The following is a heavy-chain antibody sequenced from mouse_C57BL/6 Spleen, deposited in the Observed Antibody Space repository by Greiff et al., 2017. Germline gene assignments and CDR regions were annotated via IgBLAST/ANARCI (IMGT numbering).Heavy chain of an antibody. V-gene: IGHV1-26*01. CDR1: GYTFTDYY. Sequence: EVQLQQSGPELVKPGASVKISCKASGYTFTDYYMNWVKQSHGKSLEWIGDINPNNGGTSYNQKFKGKATLTVDKSSSTAYMELRSLTSEDSAVYYCARAGYGSSLYAMYYWGQGTSVTVSS. CDR2: INPNNGGT. D-gene: IGHD1-1*01. CDR3: ARAGYGSSLYAMYY. J-gene: IGHJ4*01.